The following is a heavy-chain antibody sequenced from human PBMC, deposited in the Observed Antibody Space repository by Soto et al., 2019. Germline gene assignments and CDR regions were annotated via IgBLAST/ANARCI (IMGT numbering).Heavy chain of an antibody. D-gene: IGHD5-18*01. Sequence: PGGSLRLSCAASGFTFSSYSMNWVRQAPGKGLEWVSSISSSSSYIYYADSVKGRFTISRDNAKNSLYLQMNSLRAEDTAVYYCARAAMVSFDSFDIWGQGTMVTV. CDR3: ARAAMVSFDSFDI. V-gene: IGHV3-21*01. CDR2: ISSSSSYI. CDR1: GFTFSSYS. J-gene: IGHJ3*02.